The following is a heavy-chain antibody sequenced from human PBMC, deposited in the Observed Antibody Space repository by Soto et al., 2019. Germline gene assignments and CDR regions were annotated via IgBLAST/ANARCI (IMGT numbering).Heavy chain of an antibody. J-gene: IGHJ4*02. CDR3: ARVPEGGYSGYATYYFDY. V-gene: IGHV3-21*01. D-gene: IGHD5-12*01. CDR2: ISSSSSYI. CDR1: GFTFSSYS. Sequence: GGSLRLSCAASGFTFSSYSMNWVRQAPGKGLEWVSSISSSSSYIYYADSVKGRLTISRDNAKNSLYLQMNSLRAEDTAVYYCARVPEGGYSGYATYYFDYWGQGTLVTVSS.